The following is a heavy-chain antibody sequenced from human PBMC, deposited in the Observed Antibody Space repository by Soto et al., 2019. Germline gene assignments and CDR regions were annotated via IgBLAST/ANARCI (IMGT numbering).Heavy chain of an antibody. Sequence: QVQLVQSGAEVKKPGSSVKVSCKASGGTFSSYAISWVRQAPGQGLEWMGRIIPIFGTANYAQKFQGRVTITADKSTSTAYMELSSLRSEDTAVYYCARKTTVTTDYYYYYGMDVWGQGTTVTVSS. J-gene: IGHJ6*02. CDR3: ARKTTVTTDYYYYYGMDV. V-gene: IGHV1-69*06. D-gene: IGHD4-17*01. CDR1: GGTFSSYA. CDR2: IIPIFGTA.